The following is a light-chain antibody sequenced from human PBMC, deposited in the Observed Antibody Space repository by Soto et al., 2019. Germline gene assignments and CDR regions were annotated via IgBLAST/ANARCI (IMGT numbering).Light chain of an antibody. J-gene: IGKJ3*01. CDR1: QSIASSY. V-gene: IGKV3-20*01. CDR3: QHYGTSPFT. Sequence: ELVLTQSPGTLSLSPGERATLSCRASQSIASSYLAWYQQRPGQAPRLLVSGTSTRATGIPDRFGGSGSGTDFTLTISRLEPEDFAVYYCQHYGTSPFTFGPGTEIHIK. CDR2: GTS.